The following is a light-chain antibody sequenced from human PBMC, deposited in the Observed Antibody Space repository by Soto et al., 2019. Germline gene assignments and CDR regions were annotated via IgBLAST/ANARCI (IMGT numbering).Light chain of an antibody. CDR2: EAS. J-gene: IGKJ1*01. V-gene: IGKV1-5*01. CDR1: QSVSTW. CDR3: QQYNDHQWT. Sequence: DIQMTQSPSTLSASVGDRVTITCRPSQSVSTWLAWYQQKAGEAPNLLIYEASSLQSGVPSRFSGSASGREFTLTITDLQPEDVATYYCQQYNDHQWTFGQGTKVDIK.